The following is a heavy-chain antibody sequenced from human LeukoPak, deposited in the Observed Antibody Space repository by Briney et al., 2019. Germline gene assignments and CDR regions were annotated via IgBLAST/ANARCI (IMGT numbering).Heavy chain of an antibody. CDR3: AKVLYTYGDYYYYGLDV. D-gene: IGHD5-18*01. CDR1: GFTFSSYW. Sequence: GGSLRLSCAASGFTFSSYWMSWVRQAPGKGLEWVADIKQDESEKYYVDSVKGRFTISRDNAKNSLYLQMNSLRAEDTAMYYCAKVLYTYGDYYYYGLDVWGQGTTVTVSS. J-gene: IGHJ6*02. CDR2: IKQDESEK. V-gene: IGHV3-7*01.